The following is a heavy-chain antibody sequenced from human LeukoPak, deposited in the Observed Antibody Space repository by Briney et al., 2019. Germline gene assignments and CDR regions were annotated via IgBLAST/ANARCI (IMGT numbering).Heavy chain of an antibody. Sequence: GGSLRLSCAASGFTFSDYYMSWIRQAPGKGLEWVSYISSSGSTIYYADSVKGRFTISRDNAKNSLYLQMNSLRAEDTAVYYCAKDPIVVVTAGGFDYWGQGTLVTVSS. V-gene: IGHV3-11*01. CDR1: GFTFSDYY. CDR3: AKDPIVVVTAGGFDY. CDR2: ISSSGSTI. J-gene: IGHJ4*02. D-gene: IGHD2-21*02.